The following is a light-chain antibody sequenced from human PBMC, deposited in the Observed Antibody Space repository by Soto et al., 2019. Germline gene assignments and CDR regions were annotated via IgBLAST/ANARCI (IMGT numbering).Light chain of an antibody. CDR3: QQYDNYPLT. CDR1: QSISIW. CDR2: DAP. Sequence: IHMTHSPSTLSASVLYRVTITFRASQSISIWLAWYQQKPGKAPKLLIFDAPRLESGVPSRFSGSASGTEFTLTISSLQPDDFATYYCQQYDNYPLTFGGGTKWIS. J-gene: IGKJ4*01. V-gene: IGKV1-5*01.